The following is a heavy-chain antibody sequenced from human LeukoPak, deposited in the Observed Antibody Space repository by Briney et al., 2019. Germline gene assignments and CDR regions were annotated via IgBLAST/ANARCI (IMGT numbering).Heavy chain of an antibody. V-gene: IGHV3-11*01. CDR3: ARGRVDTLYYFDC. D-gene: IGHD5-18*01. CDR2: IGRSGSPI. Sequence: GGSLRLSCVASGFIFSDYYMSWIRQAPWKGPEWVSYIGRSGSPIYYADSVKGRFTISRDDAKNSLYLQMNSLRAEDMAVYYCARGRVDTLYYFDCWGQGTLVTVSS. J-gene: IGHJ4*02. CDR1: GFIFSDYY.